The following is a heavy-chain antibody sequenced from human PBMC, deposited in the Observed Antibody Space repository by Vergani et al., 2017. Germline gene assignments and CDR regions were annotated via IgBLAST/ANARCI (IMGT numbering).Heavy chain of an antibody. CDR2: ISSSSSTI. V-gene: IGHV3-48*01. CDR3: ARDRSRSYGGYYYYYGMDV. D-gene: IGHD6-13*01. J-gene: IGHJ6*02. CDR1: GFTFSSYS. Sequence: EVQLVESGGGLVQPGVSLRLSCAASGFTFSSYSMNWVRQAPGKGLEWVSYISSSSSTIYYADSVKGRFTISRDNAKNSLYLQMNSLRAEDTAVYYCARDRSRSYGGYYYYYGMDVWGQGTTVTVSS.